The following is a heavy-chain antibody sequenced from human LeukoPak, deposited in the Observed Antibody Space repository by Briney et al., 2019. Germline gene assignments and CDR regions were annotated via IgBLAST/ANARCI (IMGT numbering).Heavy chain of an antibody. Sequence: GSSVKVSCKASGGTFSSYAISWVRQAPGQGLEWMGGIIPIFGTANYAQKFQGRVTITANKSTSTAYMELSSLRSEDTAVYYCARDHSRGPYNGFDPWGQGTLVTVSS. CDR2: IIPIFGTA. CDR3: ARDHSRGPYNGFDP. J-gene: IGHJ5*02. V-gene: IGHV1-69*06. CDR1: GGTFSSYA. D-gene: IGHD5-18*01.